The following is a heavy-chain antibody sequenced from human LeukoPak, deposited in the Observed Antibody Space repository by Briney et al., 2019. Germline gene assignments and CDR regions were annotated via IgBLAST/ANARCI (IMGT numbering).Heavy chain of an antibody. D-gene: IGHD1-26*01. CDR2: ITSSSSTI. Sequence: GGSLRLSCLASGFTFSTYSMNWVGQAPGKGLEWVSYITSSSSTIYYADSVKGRFTISRDNAKNSLYLQMNSLRDEDTAVYYCGRVVLSGSYYFDYWGQGTLVTVSS. V-gene: IGHV3-48*02. J-gene: IGHJ4*02. CDR3: GRVVLSGSYYFDY. CDR1: GFTFSTYS.